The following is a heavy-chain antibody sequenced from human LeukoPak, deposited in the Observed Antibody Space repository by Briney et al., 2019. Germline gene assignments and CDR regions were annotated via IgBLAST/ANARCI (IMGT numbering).Heavy chain of an antibody. CDR2: INHSGST. CDR1: GGSFSGYY. CDR3: VRFPFWSGYSSYYFDY. D-gene: IGHD3-3*01. Sequence: PSETLSLTCAVYGGSFSGYYWSWIRQPPGKGLEWIGEINHSGSTNYNPSLKSRVTISIDTSKNQFSLKLSSVTAADTAVYYCVRFPFWSGYSSYYFDYWGQGTLVTVSS. V-gene: IGHV4-34*01. J-gene: IGHJ4*02.